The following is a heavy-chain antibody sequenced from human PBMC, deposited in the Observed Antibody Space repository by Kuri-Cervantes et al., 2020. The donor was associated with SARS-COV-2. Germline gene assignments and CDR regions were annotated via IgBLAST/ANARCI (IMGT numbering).Heavy chain of an antibody. V-gene: IGHV3-23*01. CDR1: GFTFSSYA. Sequence: GGSLRLSCAASGFTFSSYAMSWVRQAPGKGLEWVSAISGSGGSTDYADSVKGRFTISRDNSKNTLYLQVSSLRAEDSAVYYCAKHVRIVGASGGDYWGQGALVTVSS. J-gene: IGHJ4*02. CDR2: ISGSGGST. D-gene: IGHD1-26*01. CDR3: AKHVRIVGASGGDY.